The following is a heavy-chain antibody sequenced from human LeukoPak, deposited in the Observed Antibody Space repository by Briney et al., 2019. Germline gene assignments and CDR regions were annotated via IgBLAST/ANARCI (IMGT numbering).Heavy chain of an antibody. V-gene: IGHV3-7*01. CDR1: GFTFRNYW. J-gene: IGHJ4*02. Sequence: GGSLRLSCAASGFTFRNYWMGWVRQAPGKGLEWVANTKPDGTAEYYADSVRGRFTTSRDNANNFLYLQMNSLRGEDTAVYYCVRDVSLHTIFDYWGQGTLVTVSS. CDR3: VRDVSLHTIFDY. D-gene: IGHD3-3*01. CDR2: TKPDGTAE.